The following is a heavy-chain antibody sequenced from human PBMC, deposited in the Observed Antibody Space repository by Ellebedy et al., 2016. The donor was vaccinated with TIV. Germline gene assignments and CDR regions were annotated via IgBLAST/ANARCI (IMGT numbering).Heavy chain of an antibody. J-gene: IGHJ5*02. D-gene: IGHD3-10*01. CDR1: GFTFSSYS. V-gene: IGHV3-48*01. CDR2: ISSSSSTI. CDR3: AKDISSKITMVRGVTYNWFDP. Sequence: GESLKISXAASGFTFSSYSMNWVRQAPGKGLEWVSYISSSSSTIYYADSVKGRFTISRDNAKNSLYLQMNSLRAEDTALYYCAKDISSKITMVRGVTYNWFDPWGQGTLVTVSS.